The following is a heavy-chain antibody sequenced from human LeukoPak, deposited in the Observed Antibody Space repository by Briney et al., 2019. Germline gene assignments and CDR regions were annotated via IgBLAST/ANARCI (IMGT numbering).Heavy chain of an antibody. Sequence: GGSLRLSCAASGFTFSSYGMHWVRQAPGKGLEWVAVIWYDGSNKYYADSVKGRFTISRDNPKNTLYLQMNSLRAEDTAVYYCAREGTAAAGKRRSSQFDYWGQGTLVTVSS. V-gene: IGHV3-33*01. CDR2: IWYDGSNK. CDR3: AREGTAAAGKRRSSQFDY. CDR1: GFTFSSYG. J-gene: IGHJ4*02. D-gene: IGHD6-13*01.